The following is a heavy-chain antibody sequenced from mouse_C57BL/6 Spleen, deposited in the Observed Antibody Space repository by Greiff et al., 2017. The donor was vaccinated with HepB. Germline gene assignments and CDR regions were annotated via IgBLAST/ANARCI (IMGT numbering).Heavy chain of an antibody. D-gene: IGHD2-4*01. CDR2: IYPGDGNT. CDR1: GYAFSSYW. Sequence: QVQLQQSGPELVKPGASVKISCKASGYAFSSYWMNWVKQRPGKGLEWIGGIYPGDGNTNYNGKFKGKATLTADTSSSTAYMQLSSLTSEDSAVYCCARDYDWTYWGQGTLVTVSA. CDR3: ARDYDWTY. J-gene: IGHJ3*01. V-gene: IGHV1-82*01.